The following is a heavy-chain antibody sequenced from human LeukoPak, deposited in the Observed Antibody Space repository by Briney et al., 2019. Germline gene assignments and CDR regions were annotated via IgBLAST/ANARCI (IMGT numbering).Heavy chain of an antibody. CDR2: INQDGSEE. CDR3: VRDGGVSGYDLLDY. D-gene: IGHD5-12*01. CDR1: GFTFSSNW. J-gene: IGHJ4*02. Sequence: GGSLRLSCAASGFTFSSNWMSWVRQAPGKGLEWVAHINQDGSEEHYMDSVKARFIISRDNAKNSLSLQMDSLRAEDTAVYYCVRDGGVSGYDLLDYWGQGTLVTVSS. V-gene: IGHV3-7*01.